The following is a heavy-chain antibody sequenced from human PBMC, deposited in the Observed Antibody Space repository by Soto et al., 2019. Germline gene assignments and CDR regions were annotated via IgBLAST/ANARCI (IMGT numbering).Heavy chain of an antibody. CDR3: ARAHGWFDP. V-gene: IGHV4-59*01. J-gene: IGHJ5*02. CDR2: IYYSGST. CDR1: GGSISSYY. Sequence: PSETLSLTCTVSGGSISSYYWSWIRRPPGKGLEWIGYIYYSGSTNYNPSLKSRVTISVDTSKNQFSLKLSSVTAADTAVYYCARAHGWFDPWGQGTLVTVSS.